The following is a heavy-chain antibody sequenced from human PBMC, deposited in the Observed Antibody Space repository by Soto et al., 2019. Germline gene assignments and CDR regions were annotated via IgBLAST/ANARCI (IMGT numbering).Heavy chain of an antibody. D-gene: IGHD6-6*01. CDR1: GFTFSSYA. CDR2: ISYDGSNK. J-gene: IGHJ4*02. Sequence: QVQLVESGGGVVQPGRSLRLSCAASGFTFSSYAMHWVRRAPGKGLEWVAVISYDGSNKYYADSVKGRFTISRDNSKNTLYLQMNSLRAEDTAVYYCARVHEYSRSPYYFDYWGQGTLVTVSS. V-gene: IGHV3-30-3*01. CDR3: ARVHEYSRSPYYFDY.